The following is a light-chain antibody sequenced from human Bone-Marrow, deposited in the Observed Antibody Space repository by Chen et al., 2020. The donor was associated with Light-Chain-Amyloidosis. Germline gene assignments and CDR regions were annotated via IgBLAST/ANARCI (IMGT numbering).Light chain of an antibody. CDR3: SSYTITNTLV. V-gene: IGLV2-14*01. CDR1: SSDVGGDNH. CDR2: EVT. J-gene: IGLJ1*01. Sequence: QSALTQPASVSGSPGQSITISSTGTSSDVGGDNHVSWYQQHPDKAPKLMIYEVTNRPSWVPARFSGSKSDNTASLTISGLQTEDEADYFCSSYTITNTLVFGSGTRVTV.